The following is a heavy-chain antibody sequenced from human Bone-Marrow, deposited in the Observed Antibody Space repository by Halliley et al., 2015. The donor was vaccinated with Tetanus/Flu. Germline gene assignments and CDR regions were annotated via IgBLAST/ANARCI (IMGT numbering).Heavy chain of an antibody. CDR3: ARGGCSGGNCYWFDY. V-gene: IGHV3-33*01. J-gene: IGHJ4*02. D-gene: IGHD2-15*01. Sequence: SLRLSCAASGFSFSRYGMHWVRQAPGKGLEWLAIAWSDESNKYYGDSVKGRFTISRDNSKNTLYLQMNSLSVEDTAVYYCARGGCSGGNCYWFDYWGQGTLVTVSS. CDR2: AWSDESNK. CDR1: GFSFSRYG.